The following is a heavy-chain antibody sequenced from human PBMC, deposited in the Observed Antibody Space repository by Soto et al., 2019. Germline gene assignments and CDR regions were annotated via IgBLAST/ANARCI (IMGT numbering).Heavy chain of an antibody. CDR1: GGSISSGGYY. Sequence: QVQLQESGPGLVKPSQTLSLTCTVSGGSISSGGYYWSWIRQHPGKGLEGIGYIYDSGSTYYNPSLKIRVTISVDTSKNQFSLKLSSVTAADTAVYYCASRYYYEGEYFDYWGQGTLVTVSS. V-gene: IGHV4-31*03. CDR2: IYDSGST. J-gene: IGHJ4*02. D-gene: IGHD3-22*01. CDR3: ASRYYYEGEYFDY.